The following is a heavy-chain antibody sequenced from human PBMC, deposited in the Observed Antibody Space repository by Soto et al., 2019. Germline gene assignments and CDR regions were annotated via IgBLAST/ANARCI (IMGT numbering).Heavy chain of an antibody. CDR1: GFSLSTSGAG. D-gene: IGHD1-26*01. V-gene: IGHV2-5*01. CDR2: ISWKDEK. CDR3: AHIYSGNYYRWYFDS. Sequence: QITLKESGPTLVKPTQTLTVTCTFSGFSLSTSGAGVGWIRQSPGKAPEWLALISWKDEKRYNPGLKSRLTITTHTSKNQVVLTMPDLDPVDTATSFCAHIYSGNYYRWYFDSWGQGTLVTVSS. J-gene: IGHJ4*02.